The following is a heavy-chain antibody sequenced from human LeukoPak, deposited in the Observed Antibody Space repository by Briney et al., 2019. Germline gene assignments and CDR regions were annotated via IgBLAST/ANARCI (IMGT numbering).Heavy chain of an antibody. CDR3: ARDDEGATYY. CDR1: GFTFSSYA. CDR2: ISYDGSNK. V-gene: IGHV3-30-3*01. D-gene: IGHD1-26*01. J-gene: IGHJ4*02. Sequence: PGRSLRLSCAASGFTFSSYAMHWVRQAPGKGLEWVAVISYDGSNKYYADSVKGRFTISRDNSKNTLYLQMNSLRAEDTAVYYCARDDEGATYYWGQGTLVTVSS.